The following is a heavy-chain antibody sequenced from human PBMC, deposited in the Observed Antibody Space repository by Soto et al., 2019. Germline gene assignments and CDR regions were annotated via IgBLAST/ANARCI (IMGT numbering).Heavy chain of an antibody. D-gene: IGHD2-2*01. V-gene: IGHV2-5*02. CDR3: AHTEPIVVVPAAMWDAFDI. J-gene: IGHJ3*02. Sequence: SGPTLVNPTQTLTLTCTFSGFSLSTSGVGVGWIRQPPGKALEWLALIYWDDDKRYSPSLKSRLTITKDTSKNQVVLTMTNMDPVDTATYYCAHTEPIVVVPAAMWDAFDIWGQGTMVTVSS. CDR1: GFSLSTSGVG. CDR2: IYWDDDK.